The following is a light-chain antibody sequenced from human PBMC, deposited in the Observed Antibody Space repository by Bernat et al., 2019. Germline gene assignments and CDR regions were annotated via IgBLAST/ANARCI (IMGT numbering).Light chain of an antibody. CDR2: SNN. J-gene: IGLJ1*01. Sequence: QSVLTQPPSASGTPGQRVTISCSGSSSNIGSNTVNWYQQLPGTAPKLLIYSNNQLPSGVPARFSGSKSGTSASLAISGLQSEEEADYYCAAWDDSLNGPVFGTGTKVTVL. CDR3: AAWDDSLNGPV. CDR1: SSNIGSNT. V-gene: IGLV1-44*01.